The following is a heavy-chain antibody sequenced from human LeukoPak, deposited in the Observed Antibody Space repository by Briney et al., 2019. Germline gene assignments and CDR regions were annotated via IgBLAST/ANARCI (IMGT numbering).Heavy chain of an antibody. V-gene: IGHV4-61*01. J-gene: IGHJ6*02. CDR2: IYDSGST. CDR3: ARHYLFFGGNRLRFDYGMDV. Sequence: SETLSLTCTVSGGSVSSGRYYWTWIRQPPGKGLEWIGYIYDSGSTNYNPSLKSRVTISIDTSKNQFSLKLNSVTAADTAVYYCARHYLFFGGNRLRFDYGMDVWGQGTTVTVSS. CDR1: GGSVSSGRYY. D-gene: IGHD3-3*01.